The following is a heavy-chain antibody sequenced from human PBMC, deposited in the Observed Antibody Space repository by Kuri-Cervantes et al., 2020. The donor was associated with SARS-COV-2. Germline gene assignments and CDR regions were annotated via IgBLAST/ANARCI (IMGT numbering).Heavy chain of an antibody. CDR2: ISFYRHDA. Sequence: GGSLRLSCAASGFTFSSYNMHWVRQPPGKGLEWVAIISFYRHDAHYADSVKGRFTISRDNSKNTLYLQMDSLTTEDTAVYYCAGESSSSLNYYYGMDIWGQGTSVTVSS. CDR1: GFTFSSYN. J-gene: IGHJ6*02. V-gene: IGHV3-30*04. CDR3: AGESSSSLNYYYGMDI. D-gene: IGHD6-6*01.